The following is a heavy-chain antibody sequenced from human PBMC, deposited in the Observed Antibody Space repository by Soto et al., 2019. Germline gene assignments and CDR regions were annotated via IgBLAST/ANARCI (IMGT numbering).Heavy chain of an antibody. Sequence: SETLSLTCAVYGGSFSGYYWSWIRQPPGKGLEWIGEINHSGSTNYNPSLKSRVTISVDTSKNQFSLKLSSVTAADTAVYYFARALGYYSYGYWGGMDVWGQGTTVTVSS. V-gene: IGHV4-34*01. CDR1: GGSFSGYY. CDR2: INHSGST. J-gene: IGHJ6*02. D-gene: IGHD3-10*01. CDR3: ARALGYYSYGYWGGMDV.